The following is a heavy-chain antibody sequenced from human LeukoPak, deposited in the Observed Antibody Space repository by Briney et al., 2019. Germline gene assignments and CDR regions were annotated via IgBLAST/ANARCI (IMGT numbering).Heavy chain of an antibody. J-gene: IGHJ5*02. D-gene: IGHD3-10*01. Sequence: GGSLRLSCVVSGFIFRDYAMSWVRQAPGKGLEWVSAISGSGGSTYYADSVKGRFTISRDNSKNTLYLQMNSLRAEDTAVYYCPLWFGELSSPAWGQGTLVTVSS. CDR3: PLWFGELSSPA. CDR2: ISGSGGST. V-gene: IGHV3-23*01. CDR1: GFIFRDYA.